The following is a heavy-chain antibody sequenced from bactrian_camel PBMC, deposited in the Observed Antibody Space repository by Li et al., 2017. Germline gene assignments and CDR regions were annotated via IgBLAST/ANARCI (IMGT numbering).Heavy chain of an antibody. Sequence: HVQLVESGGGSVQAGGSLALSCAASSLTYSTNCMGWFRQRPGAIHEGVAAIDSDENTYYTDSVKGRFTITKDYAKRTLFLHMSNLKPEDTAKYYCAADGPVGCDRDLRPATFGSHGPGTQVTVS. V-gene: IGHV3S53*01. CDR1: SLTYSTNC. D-gene: IGHD5*01. J-gene: IGHJ4*01. CDR2: IDSDENT.